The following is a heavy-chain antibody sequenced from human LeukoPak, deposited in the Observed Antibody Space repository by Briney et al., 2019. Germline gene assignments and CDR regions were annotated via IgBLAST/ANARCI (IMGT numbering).Heavy chain of an antibody. CDR3: AKGRQQRWIFDALDI. D-gene: IGHD4-23*01. CDR1: AYFSSYG. Sequence: TGRSLRLSCAAPAYFSSYGLHWVRQAPGKGLEWVALISHDGGKKYYADSVKGRFTISRDNSKNTLYLQMNSLTPDDTAVYYCAKGRQQRWIFDALDIWGQGTMVTVSS. CDR2: ISHDGGKK. J-gene: IGHJ3*02. V-gene: IGHV3-30*18.